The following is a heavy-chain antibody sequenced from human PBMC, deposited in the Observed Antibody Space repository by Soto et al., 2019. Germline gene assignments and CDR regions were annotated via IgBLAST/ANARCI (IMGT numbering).Heavy chain of an antibody. D-gene: IGHD6-19*01. V-gene: IGHV3-23*01. J-gene: IGHJ1*01. CDR3: AKEGSIAVAGTFHLRYFQH. CDR2: ISGSGGRT. Sequence: EVQLLESGGGLVQPGGSLRLSCAASGFTFSSYAMSWVRQAPGKGLGWVLAISGSGGRTYYADSLKDRFTISRDNSKNTLYLQMNSLRAEDTAVYYCAKEGSIAVAGTFHLRYFQHWGQGTLVTVSS. CDR1: GFTFSSYA.